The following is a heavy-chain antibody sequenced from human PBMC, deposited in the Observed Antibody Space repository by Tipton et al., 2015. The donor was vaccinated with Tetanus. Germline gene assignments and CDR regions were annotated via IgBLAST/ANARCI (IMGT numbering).Heavy chain of an antibody. J-gene: IGHJ6*02. CDR1: GGSLSSLL. V-gene: IGHV4-59*11. D-gene: IGHD3-9*01. Sequence: TLSLTCAASGGSLSSLLWTWTRLSPGKGLEWIGYIDHSGNTNYNPSLRSRVTMSLDTSKNQFSLKVTSVTAADTAVYFCTGDDHYDTSLRDYYGMDVWGPGTTVTVSS. CDR2: IDHSGNT. CDR3: TGDDHYDTSLRDYYGMDV.